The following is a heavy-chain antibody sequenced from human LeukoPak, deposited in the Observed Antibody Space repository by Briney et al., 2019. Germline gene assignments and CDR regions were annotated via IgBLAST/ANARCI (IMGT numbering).Heavy chain of an antibody. D-gene: IGHD6-13*01. CDR1: GFTFSSHW. V-gene: IGHV3-74*03. Sequence: GGSLRLSCAASGFTFSSHWMHWVRQAPGKGLVWVSRINGDGSNTTYADSVKGRFTISRDNAKNTLYLQMNSLRAEDTAVYYCAREYLIAAAGTFWFDPWGQGTLVTVSS. J-gene: IGHJ5*02. CDR3: AREYLIAAAGTFWFDP. CDR2: INGDGSNT.